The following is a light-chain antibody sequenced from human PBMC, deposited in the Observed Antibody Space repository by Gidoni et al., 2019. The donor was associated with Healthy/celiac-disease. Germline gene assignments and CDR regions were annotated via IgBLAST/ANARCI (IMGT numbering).Light chain of an antibody. Sequence: EIVMTQSPATLSVSPGERVTLSCRARQSVGSNLAWYQQKPGQAPRLLIYGASTRATGIPARFSGSGSGTEFTLTISSLQSEDFAVYYCQQYNDWPRTFGQGTKVEIK. CDR2: GAS. CDR1: QSVGSN. V-gene: IGKV3-15*01. J-gene: IGKJ1*01. CDR3: QQYNDWPRT.